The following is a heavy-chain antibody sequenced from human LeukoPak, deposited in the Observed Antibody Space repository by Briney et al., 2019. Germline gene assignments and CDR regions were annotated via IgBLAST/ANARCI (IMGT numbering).Heavy chain of an antibody. CDR1: RFTFSSYV. J-gene: IGHJ4*02. Sequence: PGGSLRLSCVASRFTFSSYVMGWVRQAPGKGLECVSAISGSGHKSYYADSVKGRFTVSRDNSRNTLFLQMNSLRAEDTAVYYCVKDYQVGRSPAFGDYWGQGTLVTVSS. D-gene: IGHD1-26*01. V-gene: IGHV3-23*01. CDR2: ISGSGHKS. CDR3: VKDYQVGRSPAFGDY.